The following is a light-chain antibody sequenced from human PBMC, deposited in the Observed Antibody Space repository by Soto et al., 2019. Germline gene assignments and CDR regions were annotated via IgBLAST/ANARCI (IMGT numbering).Light chain of an antibody. CDR2: DAS. CDR3: QQYDSYPWT. CDR1: QSINKW. J-gene: IGKJ1*01. Sequence: DIQMTQSPSTPSASVGDRVTITCRASQSINKWLAWYHQKPGKAPKLLIYDASSLNSGAPSRFSGRGSGTEFTLTISSVQPDDFAAYYCQQYDSYPWTFGQGTKVEIK. V-gene: IGKV1-5*01.